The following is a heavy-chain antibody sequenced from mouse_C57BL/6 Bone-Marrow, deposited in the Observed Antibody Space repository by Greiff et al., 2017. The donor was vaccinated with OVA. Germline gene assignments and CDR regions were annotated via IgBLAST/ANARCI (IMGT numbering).Heavy chain of an antibody. J-gene: IGHJ3*01. CDR1: GYTFTDYY. CDR2: IYPGSGNT. D-gene: IGHD2-3*01. V-gene: IGHV1-76*01. CDR3: ARADDGYYPSWFAY. Sequence: VQGVESGAELVRPGASVKLSCKASGYTFTDYYINWVKQRPGQGLEWIARIYPGSGNTYYNEKFKGKATLTAEKSSSTAYMQLSSLTSEDSAVYFCARADDGYYPSWFAYWGQGTLVTVSA.